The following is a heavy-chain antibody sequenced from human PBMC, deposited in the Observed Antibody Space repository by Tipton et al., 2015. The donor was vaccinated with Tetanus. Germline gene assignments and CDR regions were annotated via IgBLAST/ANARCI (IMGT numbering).Heavy chain of an antibody. CDR2: IYYSGST. CDR1: GGSISSGGYF. V-gene: IGHV4-30-4*08. CDR3: ARDHGITWGGMGYYYGMDV. Sequence: TLSLTCTVSGGSISSGGYFWNWIRQHPGKGLEWIGYIYYSGSTYYNPSLKSRVTMSVDTSKNQFSLRLSSVTAADTAVYYCARDHGITWGGMGYYYGMDVWGQGTTVTVSS. D-gene: IGHD3-16*01. J-gene: IGHJ6*02.